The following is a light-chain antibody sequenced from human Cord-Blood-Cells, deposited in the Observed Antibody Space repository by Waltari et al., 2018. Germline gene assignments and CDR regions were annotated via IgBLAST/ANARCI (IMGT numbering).Light chain of an antibody. CDR3: QQSYSTPYS. Sequence: TPMTQSPSSLSASVGDRVTITCRASQSISSYLNWYQQKPGKAPKLLIYAASSMQSGVPSRFSGSGSGTDFTLTISSLQPEDFATYYCQQSYSTPYSFGQGTKLEI. CDR1: QSISSY. CDR2: AAS. J-gene: IGKJ2*03. V-gene: IGKV1-39*01.